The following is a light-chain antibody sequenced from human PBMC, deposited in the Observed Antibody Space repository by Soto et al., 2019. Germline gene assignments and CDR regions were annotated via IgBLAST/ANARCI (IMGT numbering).Light chain of an antibody. Sequence: QPASVSGSPGQSITISCTGTSSAVGGYNYVSWYQQHPGKAPKFMIYDVSNRPSGVSNRFSGSKSGNTASLTISGLQAEDEADYYCSSYTISNTRQIVFGTGTKLTVL. J-gene: IGLJ1*01. CDR2: DVS. CDR1: SSAVGGYNY. V-gene: IGLV2-14*01. CDR3: SSYTISNTRQIV.